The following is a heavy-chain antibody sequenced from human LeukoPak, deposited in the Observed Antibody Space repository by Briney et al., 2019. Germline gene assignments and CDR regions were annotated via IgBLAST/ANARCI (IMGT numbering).Heavy chain of an antibody. CDR1: GFTFSSYG. Sequence: SGRSLRLSCAASGFTFSSYGMHGVRQAPGKGLEWVAVISYDGSNKYYADSVKGRFTISRDNSKNTLYLQMNSLRAEDTAVYYCAKVGRYYYDSSGYFDYWGQGTLVTVSS. J-gene: IGHJ4*02. CDR2: ISYDGSNK. CDR3: AKVGRYYYDSSGYFDY. D-gene: IGHD3-22*01. V-gene: IGHV3-30*18.